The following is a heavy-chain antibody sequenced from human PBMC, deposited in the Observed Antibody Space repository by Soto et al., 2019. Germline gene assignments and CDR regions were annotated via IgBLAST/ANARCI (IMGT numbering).Heavy chain of an antibody. CDR1: GDSVSSNSAA. V-gene: IGHV6-1*01. CDR2: TYYRSKWYN. CDR3: ARAQRAAYSSGWYDTSPYYYHGMDV. Sequence: SQTLSLTCAISGDSVSSNSAAWNWIRQSPSRGLEWLGRTYYRSKWYNDYAVSVKSRITINPDTSKNQFSLQLNSVTPEDTAVYYCARAQRAAYSSGWYDTSPYYYHGMDVWGQGTTVTVS. J-gene: IGHJ6*02. D-gene: IGHD6-13*01.